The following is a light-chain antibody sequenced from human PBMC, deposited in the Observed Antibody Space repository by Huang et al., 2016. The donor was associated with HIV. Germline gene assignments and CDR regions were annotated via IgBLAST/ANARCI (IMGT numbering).Light chain of an antibody. CDR2: GAS. J-gene: IGKJ4*01. V-gene: IGKV3-20*01. CDR1: QSVSSSY. Sequence: EIVLTQSPGTLSLSPGERATLSCRASQSVSSSYLAWYQHKPGQAPRLLIFGASSRATGIPDRFSGFGSGTDFTLTISRLEPEDFAVYYCQQYGSSPLTFGGGTKVEIK. CDR3: QQYGSSPLT.